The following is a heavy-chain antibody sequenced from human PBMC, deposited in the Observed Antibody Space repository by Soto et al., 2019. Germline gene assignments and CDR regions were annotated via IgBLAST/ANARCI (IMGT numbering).Heavy chain of an antibody. CDR1: VFTSSG. D-gene: IGHD3-3*01. CDR3: AREGILGLFDAYDL. V-gene: IGHV1-18*04. CDR2: ISTHNGNT. Sequence: QDQLVQSGAEVKKPGASVKVSCKASVFTSSGISWVRQAPGQRLEWMGWISTHNGNTIYAQKFQGRVIMTMDTSTTTVDIELRSLRPDDTAVYLCAREGILGLFDAYDLWGQGTMVTVSS. J-gene: IGHJ3*01.